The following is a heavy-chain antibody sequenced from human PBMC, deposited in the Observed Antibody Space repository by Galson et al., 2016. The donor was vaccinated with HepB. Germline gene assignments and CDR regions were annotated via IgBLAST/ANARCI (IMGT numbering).Heavy chain of an antibody. CDR2: IYSGGNT. Sequence: SLRLSCAASGFTVGNNYMSWVRQAPGKGLKWVSLIYSGGNTLYADSVKGRFSISRDNSKNTLYLQMNSLSAEDPAVYYCARNPGASTWGWGQGTLVTVAS. CDR1: GFTVGNNY. J-gene: IGHJ4*02. D-gene: IGHD6-13*01. V-gene: IGHV3-66*01. CDR3: ARNPGASTWG.